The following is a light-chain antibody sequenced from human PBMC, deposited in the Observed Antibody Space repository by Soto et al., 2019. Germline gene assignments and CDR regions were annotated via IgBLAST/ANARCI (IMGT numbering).Light chain of an antibody. CDR1: SNDVGDYNY. CDR3: GSYTSSSTLHV. Sequence: QSALTQPASVSGSPGQSITISCTGTSNDVGDYNYVSWYQQHPAKAPKLMIYEVSNRPSGVSNRFSGSKSGNTASLTISGLQAEDEADYYCGSYTSSSTLHVFGTGTQLTVL. J-gene: IGLJ1*01. V-gene: IGLV2-14*01. CDR2: EVS.